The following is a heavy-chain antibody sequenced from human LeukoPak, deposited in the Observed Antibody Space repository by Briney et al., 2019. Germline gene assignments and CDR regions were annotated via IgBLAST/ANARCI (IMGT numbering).Heavy chain of an antibody. Sequence: ASVKVSCKASGYTFTSHGISWVRQAPGQGLEWMGWISAYNGNTNYAQKLQGRVTMTTDTSTSTAYMELRSLRSDDTAVYYCARVGYEVVVVVAATIIDYWGQGTLVTVSS. CDR2: ISAYNGNT. CDR3: ARVGYEVVVVVAATIIDY. J-gene: IGHJ4*02. CDR1: GYTFTSHG. D-gene: IGHD2-15*01. V-gene: IGHV1-18*01.